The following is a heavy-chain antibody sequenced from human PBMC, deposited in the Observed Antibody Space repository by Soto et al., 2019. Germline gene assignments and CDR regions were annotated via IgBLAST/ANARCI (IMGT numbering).Heavy chain of an antibody. V-gene: IGHV1-69*13. CDR2: IIPIFGTA. CDR1: GGTFSSYA. CDR3: ARDPNISGYSSGWYDY. J-gene: IGHJ4*02. D-gene: IGHD6-19*01. Sequence: ASVKVSCKASGGTFSSYAISWVRQAPGQGLEGMGGIIPIFGTANYAQKFQGRVTITADESTSTAYMELSSLRSEDTAVYYCARDPNISGYSSGWYDYWGQGTLVTVSS.